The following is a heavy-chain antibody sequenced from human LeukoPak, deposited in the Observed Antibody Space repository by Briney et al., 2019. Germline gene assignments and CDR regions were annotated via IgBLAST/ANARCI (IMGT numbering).Heavy chain of an antibody. V-gene: IGHV4-38-2*01. CDR2: IYHSGST. CDR3: ARGATGVWFGSGDY. CDR1: GYSISSGYY. J-gene: IGHJ4*02. Sequence: SSETLSLTCAVSGYSISSGYYWGWIRQPPGKGLKWIGSIYHSGSTYYNPSPKNRVTISVDTSNNQFSLKLSSVTAADTAVYYCARGATGVWFGSGDYWGQGTLVTVSS. D-gene: IGHD3-10*01.